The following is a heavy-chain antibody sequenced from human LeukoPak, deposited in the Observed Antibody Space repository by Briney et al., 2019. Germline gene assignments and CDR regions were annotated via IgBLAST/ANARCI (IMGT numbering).Heavy chain of an antibody. CDR1: GYTFTGYY. J-gene: IGHJ4*02. V-gene: IGHV1-2*02. CDR3: ARDWGYCSGGSCYLVF. D-gene: IGHD2-15*01. CDR2: INPNSGGT. Sequence: GASVKVSCKASGYTFTGYYMRWVRQAPGQGLEWMGWINPNSGGTNYAQKFQGRVTMTRDTSISTAYMELSRLRSDDTAVYYCARDWGYCSGGSCYLVFWGQGTLVTVSS.